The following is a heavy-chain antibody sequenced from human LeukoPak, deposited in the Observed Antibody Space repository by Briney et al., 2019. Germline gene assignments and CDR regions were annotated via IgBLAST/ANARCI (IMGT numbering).Heavy chain of an antibody. CDR2: IYYSGST. D-gene: IGHD4-17*01. J-gene: IGHJ5*02. Sequence: PSETLSLTCTVSGGSISSYYWSWIRQPPGKGGEGIGYIYYSGSTNYNPSLKSRVTISVDTSKNQFSLKLSSVTAADTAVYYCARGYITVTTDWFDPWGQGTLVTVSS. V-gene: IGHV4-59*01. CDR1: GGSISSYY. CDR3: ARGYITVTTDWFDP.